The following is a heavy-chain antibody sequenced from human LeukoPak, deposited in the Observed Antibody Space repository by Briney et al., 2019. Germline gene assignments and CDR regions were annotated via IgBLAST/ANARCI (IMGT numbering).Heavy chain of an antibody. CDR2: ISSSSYI. V-gene: IGHV3-21*01. Sequence: KPGGSLRLSCAGSGFTFSNYSINWVRQAPGKGLEWVSSISSSSYIYYADSVKGRFTISRDNAKNSLYLQMNSLRAEDTAVYYCARDGRDDFWNLPYYFDYWGQGTLVTVSS. CDR1: GFTFSNYS. D-gene: IGHD3-3*01. CDR3: ARDGRDDFWNLPYYFDY. J-gene: IGHJ4*02.